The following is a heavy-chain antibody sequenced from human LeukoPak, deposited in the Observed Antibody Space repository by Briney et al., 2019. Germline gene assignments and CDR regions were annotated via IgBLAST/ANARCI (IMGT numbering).Heavy chain of an antibody. J-gene: IGHJ4*02. D-gene: IGHD6-13*01. Sequence: GGSLRLSCAASGFTFSSYSMNWVRQAPGKGLEWVSYISSSSSTIYFADSVKGRFTISRDNAENSLYLQMNSLRAEDTAVYYCARDQDSSSWYHYWGQGTLVTVSS. CDR1: GFTFSSYS. CDR2: ISSSSSTI. CDR3: ARDQDSSSWYHY. V-gene: IGHV3-48*01.